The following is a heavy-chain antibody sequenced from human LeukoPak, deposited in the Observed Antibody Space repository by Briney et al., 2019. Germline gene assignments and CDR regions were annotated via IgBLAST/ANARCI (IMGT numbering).Heavy chain of an antibody. V-gene: IGHV1-69*04. CDR3: ARDASGSYSLDY. CDR2: IIPILGIA. J-gene: IGHJ4*02. CDR1: GGTFSSYA. Sequence: ASVKVSCKASGGTFSSYAISWVRQAPGQGLEWMGRIIPILGIANYAQKFQGRVTITADKSTSTAYMELSSLRSEDTAVYYCARDASGSYSLDYWGQGTLVTVSS. D-gene: IGHD1-26*01.